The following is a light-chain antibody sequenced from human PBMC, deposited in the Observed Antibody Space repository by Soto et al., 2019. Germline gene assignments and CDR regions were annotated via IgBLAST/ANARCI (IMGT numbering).Light chain of an antibody. CDR1: SSSIGSNY. V-gene: IGLV1-47*01. J-gene: IGLJ3*02. CDR3: AAWNDSLRGWV. CDR2: RDS. Sequence: VVTQPPSASGTPGQRVTISCSESSSSIGSNYIYWYQQLPGTAPKLLIYRDSQRPSGVPDRFSGSKYGTSASLAISGRRSEDEADYYCAAWNDSLRGWVFGVGTKLTVL.